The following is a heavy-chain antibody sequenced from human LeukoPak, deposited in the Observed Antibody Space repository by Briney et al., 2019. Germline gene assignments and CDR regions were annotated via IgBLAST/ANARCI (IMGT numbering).Heavy chain of an antibody. Sequence: SETLSLTCTVSGGSASSGSYYWSWIRQPPGKGLEWIGYIYYSGSTNYNPSLKSRVTISVDTSKNQFSLKLSSVTAADTAVYYCARGRFSYGYPYYFDYWGQGTLVTVSS. CDR3: ARGRFSYGYPYYFDY. CDR1: GGSASSGSYY. V-gene: IGHV4-61*01. J-gene: IGHJ4*02. CDR2: IYYSGST. D-gene: IGHD5-18*01.